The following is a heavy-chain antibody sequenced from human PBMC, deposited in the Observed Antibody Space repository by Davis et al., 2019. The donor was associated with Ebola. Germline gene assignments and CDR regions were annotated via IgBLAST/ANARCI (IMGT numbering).Heavy chain of an antibody. D-gene: IGHD5-24*01. J-gene: IGHJ3*02. CDR2: ISSNGGST. CDR1: GFTVSSNY. Sequence: PGGSLRPSCAAPGFTVSSNYMSWVRQAPGKGLEYVSAISSNGGSTYYANSVKGRFTISRDNSKNTLYLQMNSLRAEDTAVYYCAKPTVEMATIDHDAFDIWGQGTMVTVSS. CDR3: AKPTVEMATIDHDAFDI. V-gene: IGHV3-64*01.